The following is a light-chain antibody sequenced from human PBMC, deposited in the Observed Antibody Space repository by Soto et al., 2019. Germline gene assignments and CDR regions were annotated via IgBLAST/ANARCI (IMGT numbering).Light chain of an antibody. V-gene: IGKV1D-13*01. CDR3: QQLHKYLWP. J-gene: IGKJ3*01. CDR2: DAS. CDR1: QDVRGA. Sequence: AIPLTQSPSSLSASVGDSVTITCRTSQDVRGALAWYQQQPGKPPSLLIYDASNLEGGVPSRFSGGWSGTDFTLTVDSLQPEDFATYYCQQLHKYLWPFGPGTKVEIK.